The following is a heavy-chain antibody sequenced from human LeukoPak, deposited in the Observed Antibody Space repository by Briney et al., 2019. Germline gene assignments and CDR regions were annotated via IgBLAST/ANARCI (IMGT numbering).Heavy chain of an antibody. CDR2: INPSGGST. Sequence: GASVKVSCKASGYTFTGYYMHWVRQAPGQGLEWMGIINPSGGSTSYAQKFQGRVTMTRDTSTNTVYMELSSLRSEDTAVYFCARATLSDYYFNYWGQGTLVTVYS. J-gene: IGHJ4*02. CDR3: ARATLSDYYFNY. V-gene: IGHV1-46*01. CDR1: GYTFTGYY.